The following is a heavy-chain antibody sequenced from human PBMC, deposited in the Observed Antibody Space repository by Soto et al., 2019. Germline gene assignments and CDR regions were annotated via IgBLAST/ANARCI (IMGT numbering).Heavy chain of an antibody. CDR3: AKGGYYDILTGNGMDV. V-gene: IGHV3-30*04. CDR2: ISYDGSNK. CDR1: GFTFSSYA. J-gene: IGHJ6*02. D-gene: IGHD3-9*01. Sequence: GGSLRLSCAASGFTFSSYAMHWVRQAPGKGLEWVAVISYDGSNKYYADSVKGRFTISRDNSKNTLYLQMNSLRAEDTAVYYCAKGGYYDILTGNGMDVWGQGTTVTVSS.